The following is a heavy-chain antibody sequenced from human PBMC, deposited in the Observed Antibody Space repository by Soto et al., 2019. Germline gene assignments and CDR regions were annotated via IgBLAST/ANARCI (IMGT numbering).Heavy chain of an antibody. D-gene: IGHD4-17*01. Sequence: EVQLVGSGGGLVKPGGSLRLSCAASGFTFSNAWMSWVRQAPGKGLEWVGRIKSKTDGGTTDYAAPVKGRFTISRDDSKNTLYLQMNSLKTEDTAVYYCTTEPLLYGDSPEYNWFDPWGQGTLVTVSS. V-gene: IGHV3-15*01. CDR1: GFTFSNAW. J-gene: IGHJ5*02. CDR3: TTEPLLYGDSPEYNWFDP. CDR2: IKSKTDGGTT.